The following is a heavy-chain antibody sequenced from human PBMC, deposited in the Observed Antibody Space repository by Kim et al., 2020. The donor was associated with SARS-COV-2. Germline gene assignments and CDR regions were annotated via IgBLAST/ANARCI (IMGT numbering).Heavy chain of an antibody. V-gene: IGHV1-24*01. CDR1: VYTLTELS. Sequence: ASVKVSCKVSVYTLTELSMHWVRQAPGQGLEWMGGFDPEDGETIYVQKFQGRVTMTEDTSTDTVYMELSSLRSEDTAVYDFVTGPAMVLAATSVVYCYYY. CDR3: VTGPAMVLAATSVVYCYYY. D-gene: IGHD2-15*01. J-gene: IGHJ6*01. CDR2: FDPEDGET.